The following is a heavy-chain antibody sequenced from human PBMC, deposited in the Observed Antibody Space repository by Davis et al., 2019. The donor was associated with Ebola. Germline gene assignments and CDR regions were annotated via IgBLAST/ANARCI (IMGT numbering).Heavy chain of an antibody. CDR3: TRDKSGSY. J-gene: IGHJ4*02. Sequence: ASVKVSCKASGYSFTDDRISWVRQAPGQGLEWMGWISAYNGNTNYAQKLQGRVTMTTDTSTSTAYMELRSLRSDDTAVYYCTRDKSGSYWGQGTLVTVSS. D-gene: IGHD1-26*01. CDR1: GYSFTDDR. CDR2: ISAYNGNT. V-gene: IGHV1-18*01.